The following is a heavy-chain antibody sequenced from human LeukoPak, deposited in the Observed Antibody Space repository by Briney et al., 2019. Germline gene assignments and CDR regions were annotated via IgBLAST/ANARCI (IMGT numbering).Heavy chain of an antibody. CDR2: IIPIFGTA. V-gene: IGHV1-69*13. D-gene: IGHD6-13*01. Sequence: SVKVSCKASGGTFGNYAINWVRQAPGQGLEWMGGIIPIFGTATYAQKFQGRVTITADESTTTVYMELSSLRSEDTAVYYCARDREYVTAGELEYWGQGTLVTVSS. J-gene: IGHJ4*02. CDR1: GGTFGNYA. CDR3: ARDREYVTAGELEY.